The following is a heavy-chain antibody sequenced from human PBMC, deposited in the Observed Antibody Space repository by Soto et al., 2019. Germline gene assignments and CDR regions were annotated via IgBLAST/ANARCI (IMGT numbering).Heavy chain of an antibody. J-gene: IGHJ3*02. CDR3: ARACPIAVSGTAVCAFDI. Sequence: ASVKVSCKASGYPFTRYAMHWVRQAPGQRLEWMGWINAGNGNTKYSQKFQGRVTITRATSESKAYMELSRLRSEDTAVYYLARACPIAVSGTAVCAFDIWGQGTMVTVSS. V-gene: IGHV1-3*01. D-gene: IGHD6-13*01. CDR1: GYPFTRYA. CDR2: INAGNGNT.